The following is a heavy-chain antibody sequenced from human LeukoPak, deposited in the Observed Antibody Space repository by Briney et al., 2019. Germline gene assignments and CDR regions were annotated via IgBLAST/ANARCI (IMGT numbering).Heavy chain of an antibody. D-gene: IGHD5-18*01. CDR2: AHYGGNT. J-gene: IGHJ3*02. V-gene: IGHV4-59*01. CDR1: GGSISDYY. Sequence: SETLSLTCTVSGGSISDYYCSWIRQPPGKGLEWVGYAHYGGNTDCNPSLKSRVTISVDTAKNQFSLKLRSVTAADTAVYYCARRRGSGTQLWRYDGFDIWGQGTVVTVSS. CDR3: ARRRGSGTQLWRYDGFDI.